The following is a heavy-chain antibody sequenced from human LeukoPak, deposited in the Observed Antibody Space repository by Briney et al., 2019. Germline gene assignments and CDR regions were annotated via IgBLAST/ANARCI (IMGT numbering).Heavy chain of an antibody. CDR3: ARPGSTWRFDY. V-gene: IGHV3-7*01. CDR2: MKQDGSEK. D-gene: IGHD2-2*01. J-gene: IGHJ4*02. CDR1: GFTFSSSW. Sequence: GGSLRLSCAASGFTFSSSWMTWVRQAPGKGLQWVANMKQDGSEKYYVDSVKGRFTISRDNAKNSLYLQMDSLRAEDTAVYYCARPGSTWRFDYWGQGTLVTVSS.